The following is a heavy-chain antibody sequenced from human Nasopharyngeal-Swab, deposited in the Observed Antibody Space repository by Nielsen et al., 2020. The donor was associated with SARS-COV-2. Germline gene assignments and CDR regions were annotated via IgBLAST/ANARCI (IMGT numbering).Heavy chain of an antibody. CDR1: GGSISSGGYY. Sequence: SETLSLTCTVSGGSISSGGYYWSWIRQHPGKGLEWIGYNYYSGSTYYNPSLKSRVTISVDTSKNQFSLKLSSVTAADTAVYYCARDYLNYDFWSGYYTNYYYYGMDVWGQGTTVTVSS. CDR3: ARDYLNYDFWSGYYTNYYYYGMDV. D-gene: IGHD3-3*01. V-gene: IGHV4-31*03. CDR2: NYYSGST. J-gene: IGHJ6*02.